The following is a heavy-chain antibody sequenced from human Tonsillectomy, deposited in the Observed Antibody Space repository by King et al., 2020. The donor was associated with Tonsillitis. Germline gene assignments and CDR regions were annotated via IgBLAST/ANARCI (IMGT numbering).Heavy chain of an antibody. J-gene: IGHJ4*02. Sequence: VQLVESGGGLVQPGRSLRLSCTASGFTFGDYAMSWVRQAPGKGLEWVGFIRSKAYGGTAEYAASVKGSFTSSRDDYKSIAYLQMNSLKTEDTAVYYCTRGWGYCSSTSCHYFDYWGQGTLVTVSS. D-gene: IGHD2-2*01. CDR2: IRSKAYGGTA. CDR1: GFTFGDYA. V-gene: IGHV3-49*04. CDR3: TRGWGYCSSTSCHYFDY.